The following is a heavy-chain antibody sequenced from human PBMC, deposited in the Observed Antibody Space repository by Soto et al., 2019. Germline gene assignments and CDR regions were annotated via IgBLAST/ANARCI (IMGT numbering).Heavy chain of an antibody. CDR3: ARAEPPPYYYDSSGYAWYFDL. V-gene: IGHV3-48*02. J-gene: IGHJ2*01. CDR2: ISSSSSTI. CDR1: GFTFSSDW. Sequence: GGSLRLSCAASGFTFSSDWMHWVRQAPGKGLVWVSYISSSSSTIYYADSVKGRFTISRDNAKNSLYLQMNSLRDEDTAVYYCARAEPPPYYYDSSGYAWYFDLWGRGTLVTVSS. D-gene: IGHD3-22*01.